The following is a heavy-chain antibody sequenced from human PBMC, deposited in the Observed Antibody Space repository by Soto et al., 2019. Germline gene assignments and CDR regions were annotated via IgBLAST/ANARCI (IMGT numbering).Heavy chain of an antibody. V-gene: IGHV1-3*01. D-gene: IGHD3-3*01. Sequence: QVQLVQSGAEVKKPGASVKVSCKASGYTFTSYAMHWVRQAPGQRLEWMGWINAGNGNTKYSQKFQGRVTITRDTSASTAYMELSSLRSEDTAVYYCARGAIFGVVMSYNWFDPWGQGTPVTVSS. CDR3: ARGAIFGVVMSYNWFDP. CDR1: GYTFTSYA. CDR2: INAGNGNT. J-gene: IGHJ5*02.